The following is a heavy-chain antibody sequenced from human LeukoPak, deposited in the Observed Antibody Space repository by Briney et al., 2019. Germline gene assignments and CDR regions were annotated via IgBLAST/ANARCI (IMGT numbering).Heavy chain of an antibody. CDR2: INPSGGST. V-gene: IGHV1-46*01. D-gene: IGHD3-10*01. CDR1: GYTFTSYY. J-gene: IGHJ4*02. CDR3: ARDRYPNYGSGSYYEFDY. Sequence: ASVKVSCKASGYTFTSYYMHWVRQAPGQGLGWMGIINPSGGSTSYAQKFQGRVTMTRDMSTSTVYMELGSLRSEDTAVYYCARDRYPNYGSGSYYEFDYWGQGTLVTVSS.